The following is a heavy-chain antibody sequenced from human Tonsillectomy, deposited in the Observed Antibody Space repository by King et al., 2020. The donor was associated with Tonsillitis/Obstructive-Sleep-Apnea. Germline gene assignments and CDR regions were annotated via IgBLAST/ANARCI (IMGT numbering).Heavy chain of an antibody. J-gene: IGHJ4*02. D-gene: IGHD5-18*01. CDR2: IKSKSDGGTT. V-gene: IGHV3-15*01. Sequence: VQLVESGGGLVKPGGSVRLSCAASGFTFSYAWMSWVRQAPGKGLEWVGRIKSKSDGGTTDYVVPVKGRFTISRDDSKNTLYLQMNSLKTEDTAVYYCTTNPRWDSYGVRFAFWGQGILVTVSS. CDR3: TTNPRWDSYGVRFAF. CDR1: GFTFSYAW.